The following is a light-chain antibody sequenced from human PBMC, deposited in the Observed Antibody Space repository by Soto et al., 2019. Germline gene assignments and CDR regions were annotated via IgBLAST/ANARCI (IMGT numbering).Light chain of an antibody. CDR3: SSYTNTNPVV. J-gene: IGLJ2*01. CDR1: ISDVGGYEY. V-gene: IGLV2-14*03. CDR2: NVN. Sequence: QSALTQVASVSGSPGPSITISCTGTISDVGGYEYVSWYQQHPGKAPKLMIYNVNYRPSGVSNRFSGAKSGNTASLTISGLQAEDEANYYCSSYTNTNPVVFGGGTKLTVL.